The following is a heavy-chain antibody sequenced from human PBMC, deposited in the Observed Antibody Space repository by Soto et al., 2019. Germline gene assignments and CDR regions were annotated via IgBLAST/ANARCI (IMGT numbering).Heavy chain of an antibody. D-gene: IGHD5-12*01. CDR1: GGSISSSSYY. V-gene: IGHV4-39*01. CDR3: ARRDSRWLYHEVAFDI. CDR2: IYYSGST. J-gene: IGHJ3*02. Sequence: QLQLQESGPGLVKPSETLSLTCTVSGGSISSSSYYWGWIRQPPGKGLEWIGSIYYSGSTYYNPSLKSRVTISVDTSKNQFSLKLSSVTAADTAVYYCARRDSRWLYHEVAFDIWGQGTMVTVSS.